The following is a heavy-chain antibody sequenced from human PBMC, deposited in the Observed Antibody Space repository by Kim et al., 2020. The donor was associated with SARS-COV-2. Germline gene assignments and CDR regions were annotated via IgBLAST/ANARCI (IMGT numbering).Heavy chain of an antibody. Sequence: SETLSLTCTVSGGSISISGYYWAWIRQPPGKGLEWIGSMYYSGTTYFNPSLKSRVTIAVDTSKNQFSLKLTSVTAADTAVYYCARSDDYGDYLGFDYWGQGILVTVSS. CDR2: MYYSGTT. V-gene: IGHV4-39*01. D-gene: IGHD4-17*01. CDR1: GGSISISGYY. CDR3: ARSDDYGDYLGFDY. J-gene: IGHJ4*02.